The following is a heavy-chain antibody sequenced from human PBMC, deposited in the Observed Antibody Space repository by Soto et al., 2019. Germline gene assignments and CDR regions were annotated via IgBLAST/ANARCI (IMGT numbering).Heavy chain of an antibody. V-gene: IGHV4-4*02. J-gene: IGHJ6*03. CDR3: ARVVPTKYEAYYYMDV. CDR1: SGSISSSNW. CDR2: IYHGGST. D-gene: IGHD2-2*01. Sequence: QVQLQESGPGLVKPSGTLSLTCAISSGSISSSNWWSWLRQPPGEGLEWIGEIYHGGSTNYNPSHKTRVTISVDKSKNPLALKLSSVTDAGTAVYYCARVVPTKYEAYYYMDVWGKGTTVTFS.